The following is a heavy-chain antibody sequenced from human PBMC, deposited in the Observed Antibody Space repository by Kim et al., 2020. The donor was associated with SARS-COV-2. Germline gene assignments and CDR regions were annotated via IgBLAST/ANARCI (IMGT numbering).Heavy chain of an antibody. V-gene: IGHV4-59*01. Sequence: PSETLSLTCTVSDGSISSYLWSWIRQPPGKGLEWIGFINYRGSTNYNPSLKSRVSISVDTSKNQFSLKLSSVTAADTAVYYCARDTFHHDTSGVYWYFDLWGRGTLVTVSS. D-gene: IGHD3-22*01. CDR3: ARDTFHHDTSGVYWYFDL. CDR2: INYRGST. CDR1: DGSISSYL. J-gene: IGHJ2*01.